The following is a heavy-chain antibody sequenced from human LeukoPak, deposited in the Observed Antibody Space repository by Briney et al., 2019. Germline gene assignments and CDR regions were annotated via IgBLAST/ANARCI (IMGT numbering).Heavy chain of an antibody. CDR2: ISYDGNEK. J-gene: IGHJ4*02. CDR1: GFTFSTYG. Sequence: QPGGSLGLSCAASGFTFSTYGIHWVRQAPGKGLEWVAVISYDGNEKYYTDSVKGRFTISRDNARNTLYLQMNSLRGDDTAFYFCAKPHSAYQLGYFFGYWGQGTLVTVSS. CDR3: AKPHSAYQLGYFFGY. D-gene: IGHD5-12*01. V-gene: IGHV3-30*18.